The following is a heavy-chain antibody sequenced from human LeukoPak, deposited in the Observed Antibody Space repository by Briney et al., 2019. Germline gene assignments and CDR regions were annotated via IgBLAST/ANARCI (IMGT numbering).Heavy chain of an antibody. CDR1: GGSISSGGYY. Sequence: PSQTLSLTCTVSGGSISSGGYYWSWIRQHPGKGLEWIGYIYYSGSTYYNPSLKSRVNISVDTSKNQFSLKLSSVTAADTAVYYCARASYYDSSGLTDPYYFDYWGQGTLVTVSS. D-gene: IGHD3-22*01. CDR3: ARASYYDSSGLTDPYYFDY. CDR2: IYYSGST. V-gene: IGHV4-31*03. J-gene: IGHJ4*02.